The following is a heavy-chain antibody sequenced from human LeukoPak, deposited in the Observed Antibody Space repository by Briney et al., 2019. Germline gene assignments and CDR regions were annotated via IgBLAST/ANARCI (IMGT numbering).Heavy chain of an antibody. V-gene: IGHV3-74*01. CDR3: ARPISSGSIDY. Sequence: QPGGSLRLSCAASGFTFNTYWMHWVRQAPGKGLLWVSRITADGSSTGYADSVKGRFTISRDNAKNTLYLQMNSLRAEDTAVYYCARPISSGSIDYWGQGTLVTVSS. J-gene: IGHJ4*02. CDR1: GFTFNTYW. CDR2: ITADGSST. D-gene: IGHD6-19*01.